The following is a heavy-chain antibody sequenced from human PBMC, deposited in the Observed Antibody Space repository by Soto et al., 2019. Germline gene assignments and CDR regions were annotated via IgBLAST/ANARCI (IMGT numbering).Heavy chain of an antibody. CDR2: INPSGGTT. J-gene: IGHJ4*02. D-gene: IGHD2-15*01. V-gene: IGHV1-46*01. Sequence: ASVKVSCKASGYTFTRYNVHWVRQAPGQGLEWMAIINPSGGTTYYVQKFEGRVTLTTDTSTSTVYMELSSLRSDDTAVYYWDRVRGSGSEYFFDYWAQGTLAIVSS. CDR1: GYTFTRYN. CDR3: DRVRGSGSEYFFDY.